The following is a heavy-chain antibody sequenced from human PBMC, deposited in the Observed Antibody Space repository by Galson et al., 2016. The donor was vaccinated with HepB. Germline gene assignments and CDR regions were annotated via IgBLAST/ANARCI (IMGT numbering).Heavy chain of an antibody. V-gene: IGHV4-39*01. J-gene: IGHJ6*03. D-gene: IGHD6-19*01. Sequence: SETLSLTCIVSGGSISSSNYYWGWIRQPPGRGLEWIGSIYYNGDTYYNPSLESRVTISVDTSKNQFSLRLSSVTAADTAVYYCATGISVAEKYYYYYMDVWGKGTPVTVSS. CDR2: IYYNGDT. CDR3: ATGISVAEKYYYYYMDV. CDR1: GGSISSSNYY.